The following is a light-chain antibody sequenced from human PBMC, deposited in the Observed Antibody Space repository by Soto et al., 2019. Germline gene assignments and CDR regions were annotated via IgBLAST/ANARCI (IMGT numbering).Light chain of an antibody. CDR1: SSDVGGYNY. J-gene: IGLJ1*01. V-gene: IGLV2-14*01. CDR3: SSYTSSSTLYV. CDR2: DVR. Sequence: QSALTQPASVSGSPGQSITISCTGTSSDVGGYNYVSWYQQHPGKAPKVMIYDVRNRPSGVSNRFSGSKSGNTASLTISGLQAEDEADYYCSSYTSSSTLYVFGTGTKVTVL.